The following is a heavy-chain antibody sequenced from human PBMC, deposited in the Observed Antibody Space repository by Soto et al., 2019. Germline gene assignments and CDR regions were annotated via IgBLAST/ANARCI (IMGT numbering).Heavy chain of an antibody. CDR2: TYYRSKWYN. Sequence: SQTLSLTCAISGDSVSSNTAAWNWIRQSPSRGLEWLGRTYYRSKWYNDYAVSVKSRITINPDTSKNQFSLHLNSVTPEDTALYYCVRDVGFDFDYWGLGTLVTAPQ. CDR1: GDSVSSNTAA. V-gene: IGHV6-1*01. D-gene: IGHD1-26*01. J-gene: IGHJ4*02. CDR3: VRDVGFDFDY.